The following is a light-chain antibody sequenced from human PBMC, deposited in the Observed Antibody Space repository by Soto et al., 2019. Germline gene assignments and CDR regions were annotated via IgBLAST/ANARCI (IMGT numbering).Light chain of an antibody. V-gene: IGLV2-23*02. Sequence: QSVLTQPASVSGSPGQSITISCTGTSIDVGHPYNYVSWYQQYPGKAPKLLILGVSNRPSGISGRFSGSKSGNTASLRISGLQAMDEADYYCCSYAGDSAFLFGGGTKLTVL. CDR3: CSYAGDSAFL. CDR1: SIDVGHPYNY. J-gene: IGLJ2*01. CDR2: GVS.